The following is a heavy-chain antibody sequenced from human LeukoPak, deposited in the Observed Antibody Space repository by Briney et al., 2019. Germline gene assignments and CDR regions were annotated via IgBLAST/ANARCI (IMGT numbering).Heavy chain of an antibody. CDR2: IIPIFGTA. Sequence: ASVKVSCKASGGTFSSYAISWVRQAPGQGLEWMGVIIPIFGTANYAQKFQGRVTITADESTSTAYMELSSLRSEDTAVYYRARAHCSGGSCYYYYGMDVWGQGTTVTVSS. V-gene: IGHV1-69*13. CDR1: GGTFSSYA. J-gene: IGHJ6*02. D-gene: IGHD2-15*01. CDR3: ARAHCSGGSCYYYYGMDV.